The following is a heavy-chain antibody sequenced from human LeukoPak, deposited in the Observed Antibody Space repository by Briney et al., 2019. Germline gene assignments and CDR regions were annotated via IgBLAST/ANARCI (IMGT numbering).Heavy chain of an antibody. CDR2: ISYDGSNK. D-gene: IGHD6-13*01. Sequence: GGSLRLSCVASEFTFSRHDMNWVRQAPGKGLEWVAVISYDGSNKYYADSVKGRFTISRDNSKNTLYLQMNSLRTEDTAVYYCAKGVSSSWSNDAFDIWGQGTMVTVSS. J-gene: IGHJ3*02. CDR3: AKGVSSSWSNDAFDI. V-gene: IGHV3-30*18. CDR1: EFTFSRHD.